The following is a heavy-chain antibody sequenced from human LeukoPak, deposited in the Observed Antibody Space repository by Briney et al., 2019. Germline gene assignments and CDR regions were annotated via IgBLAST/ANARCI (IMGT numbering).Heavy chain of an antibody. V-gene: IGHV4-4*02. D-gene: IGHD2-2*01. CDR2: IYHSGTT. J-gene: IGHJ4*02. CDR1: GESIRSSNW. Sequence: SGTLSLTCTVSGESIRSSNWWSWVRQSPGKGLEWIGEIYHSGTTNYNPSLKSRVTISFATSTNQFFLDLSPVTAADTAVYYCSNKAYCSTTSCHPAGYWGLGSLVTVSS. CDR3: SNKAYCSTTSCHPAGY.